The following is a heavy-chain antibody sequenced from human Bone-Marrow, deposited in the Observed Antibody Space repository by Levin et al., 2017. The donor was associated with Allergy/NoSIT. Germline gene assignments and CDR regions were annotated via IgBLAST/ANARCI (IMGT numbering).Heavy chain of an antibody. CDR3: AHRDRAGARSNWERVYLDN. Sequence: VSGPTLVKPTQTLSLTCTFSGFSLSSSPVGVAWIRQPPGKALEWLAIIYWDDDRRYSPSLKSRLTITKDTSKNQVVLTVTNMDPADTATYFCAHRDRAGARSNWERVYLDNWGQGILVTVSS. CDR1: GFSLSSSPVG. V-gene: IGHV2-5*02. J-gene: IGHJ4*02. CDR2: IYWDDDR. D-gene: IGHD7-27*01.